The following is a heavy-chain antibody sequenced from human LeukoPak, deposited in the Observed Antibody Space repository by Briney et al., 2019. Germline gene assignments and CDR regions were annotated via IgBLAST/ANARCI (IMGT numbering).Heavy chain of an antibody. V-gene: IGHV1-69*05. CDR1: GGTFSSYA. CDR2: IIPIFGTA. D-gene: IGHD4/OR15-4a*01. Sequence: SVKVSCKASGGTFSSYAISWVRQAPGQGLEWMGRIIPIFGTANYAQKFQGRVTITTDESTSTAYMELSSLRSEDTAVYYCARDLPRPDPSSTEEPRCSDYWGQGTLVTVSS. J-gene: IGHJ4*02. CDR3: ARDLPRPDPSSTEEPRCSDY.